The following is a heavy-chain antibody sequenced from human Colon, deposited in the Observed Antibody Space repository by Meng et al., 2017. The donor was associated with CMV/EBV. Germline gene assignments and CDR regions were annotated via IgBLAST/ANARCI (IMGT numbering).Heavy chain of an antibody. CDR1: GYTFTGYY. D-gene: IGHD3-10*01. CDR3: ARDLRVWFGEFKN. J-gene: IGHJ4*02. Sequence: QVLLVHAGAEVKKPGASVKVSCKASGYTFTGYYMHWVRQSPGQGLEWMGWINPNSGGTNYAQKFQGRVTMTRDTSISTAYMELSRLRSDDTAVYYCARDLRVWFGEFKNWGQGTLVTVSS. V-gene: IGHV1-2*02. CDR2: INPNSGGT.